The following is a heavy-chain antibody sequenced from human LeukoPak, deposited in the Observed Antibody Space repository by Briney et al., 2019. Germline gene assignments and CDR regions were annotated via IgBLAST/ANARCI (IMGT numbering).Heavy chain of an antibody. CDR1: GGSISSYY. CDR3: AREGGYCSSTSCYGQFDY. J-gene: IGHJ4*02. Sequence: SETLSLTCTVSGGSISSYYWSWIRQPPGKGLEWIGYIYYSGSTNYNPSLKSRVTISVDTSKNQCSLKLSSVTAADTAVYYCAREGGYCSSTSCYGQFDYWGQGTLVTVSS. CDR2: IYYSGST. D-gene: IGHD2-2*01. V-gene: IGHV4-59*01.